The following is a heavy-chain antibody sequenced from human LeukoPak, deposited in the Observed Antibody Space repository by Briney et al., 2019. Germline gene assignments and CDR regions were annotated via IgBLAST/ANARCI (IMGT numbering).Heavy chain of an antibody. V-gene: IGHV4-38-2*02. CDR3: ASEAYYYDSSGYYKY. Sequence: SETLSLTCTVSGDSLTRHYYWGWIRQPPGKGLDWIGTMYHSGSTYYTPSLRSRVTMSVDTSKNQFSLKLSSVTAVDTAVYYCASEAYYYDSSGYYKYWGQGTLVTVSS. J-gene: IGHJ4*02. CDR1: GDSLTRHYY. CDR2: MYHSGST. D-gene: IGHD3-22*01.